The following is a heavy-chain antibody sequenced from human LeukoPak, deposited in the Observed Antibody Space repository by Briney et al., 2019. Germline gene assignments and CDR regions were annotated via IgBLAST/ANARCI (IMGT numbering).Heavy chain of an antibody. CDR3: ARGYNVGSFDH. CDR2: IFDTEDP. J-gene: IGHJ4*02. Sequence: PSETLSLTCTVSGGSVTTYDWSWIRQPPGKGLEWIGYIFDTEDPNYNPSLKRRVNISADTSKNKFSLKLSSVTAADPAVYYCARGYNVGSFDHRGQGTLVTVSS. CDR1: GGSVTTYD. D-gene: IGHD5-24*01. V-gene: IGHV4-59*02.